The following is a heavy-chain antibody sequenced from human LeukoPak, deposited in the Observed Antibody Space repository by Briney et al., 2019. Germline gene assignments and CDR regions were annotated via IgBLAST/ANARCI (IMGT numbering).Heavy chain of an antibody. D-gene: IGHD3-10*01. V-gene: IGHV4-4*07. J-gene: IGHJ6*02. CDR2: IYTSGST. Sequence: SETLSLTCTVSGGSISSYYWSWIRQPAGKGLEWIGRIYTSGSTNYNPSLKSRVTMSVDTSKNQFSLKLSSVTAADTAVYYCARDNYYGSGSYSNYYYYGMDVWGQGTTVTVSS. CDR1: GGSISSYY. CDR3: ARDNYYGSGSYSNYYYYGMDV.